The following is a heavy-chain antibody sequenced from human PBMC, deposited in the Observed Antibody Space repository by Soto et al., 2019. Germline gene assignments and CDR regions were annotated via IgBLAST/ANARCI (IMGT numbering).Heavy chain of an antibody. Sequence: GGYLRLSCAASGVTFSSYAMSWVRQAPGKGLEWVSAISGSGGSTYYADSVKGRFTISRDNSKNTLYLQMNSLRAEDTAVYYCAKNGGYAGPHPIFDFRGQRTFVTVSS. V-gene: IGHV3-23*01. CDR3: AKNGGYAGPHPIFDF. D-gene: IGHD5-18*01. CDR1: GVTFSSYA. CDR2: ISGSGGST. J-gene: IGHJ4*02.